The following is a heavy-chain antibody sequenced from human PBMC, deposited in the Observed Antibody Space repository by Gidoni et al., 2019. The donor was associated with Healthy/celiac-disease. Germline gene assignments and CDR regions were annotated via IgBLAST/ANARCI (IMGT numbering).Heavy chain of an antibody. J-gene: IGHJ5*02. CDR2: IYTSGST. V-gene: IGHV4-61*02. CDR1: GGSISSGSYY. Sequence: QVQLQESGPGLVKPSQTLSLTCTVSGGSISSGSYYWSWIRQPAGKGLDWIGRIYTSGSTHYNPALKSRVTISVDTSKNQFSLKLSSVTAADTAVYYCASGYGDYEGNWFDPWGQGTLVTVSS. D-gene: IGHD4-17*01. CDR3: ASGYGDYEGNWFDP.